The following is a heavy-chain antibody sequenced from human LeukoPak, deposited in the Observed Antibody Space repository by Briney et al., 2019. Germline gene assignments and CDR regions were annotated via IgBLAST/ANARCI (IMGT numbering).Heavy chain of an antibody. V-gene: IGHV4-38-2*01. CDR1: GYSISSGYF. Sequence: SETLSLTCAVSGYSISSGYFWGWVRQPPGKGLEWIGSIYHTGRTNYNPSLKSRVSISVDTSKNQFSLKLSSVTAADTAVYYCARVATYYYGSAFRRYNWFDPWGQGTLVTVSS. CDR2: IYHTGRT. D-gene: IGHD3-10*01. CDR3: ARVATYYYGSAFRRYNWFDP. J-gene: IGHJ5*02.